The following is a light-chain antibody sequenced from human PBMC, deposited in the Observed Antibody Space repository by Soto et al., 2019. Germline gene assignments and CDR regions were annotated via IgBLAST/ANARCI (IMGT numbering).Light chain of an antibody. Sequence: DIQMTQSPSSLSASVGDRVTIACQASQDISKYLNWYQFRPGQAPKLLIYDASNLETGVPSRFRGNGSGTHFTLTIISLQPEDVATYYCQQYDNLLALTFGGGTKVQIK. J-gene: IGKJ4*01. CDR3: QQYDNLLALT. CDR1: QDISKY. V-gene: IGKV1-33*01. CDR2: DAS.